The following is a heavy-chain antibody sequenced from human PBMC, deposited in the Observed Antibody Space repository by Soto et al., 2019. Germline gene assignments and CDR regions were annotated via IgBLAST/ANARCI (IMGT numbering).Heavy chain of an antibody. D-gene: IGHD1-26*01. Sequence: QVQLVESGGGVVQPGRSLRPSCAASGFTFSSYGMHWVRQAPGKGLEWVAVISDDGSNKYYVDSVKGRFTISRDNSKNTLYMQMNSLRAEDTAVYYCANGAQTFELPYYYMDVWGKGTTVTVSS. CDR3: ANGAQTFELPYYYMDV. CDR2: ISDDGSNK. CDR1: GFTFSSYG. V-gene: IGHV3-30*18. J-gene: IGHJ6*03.